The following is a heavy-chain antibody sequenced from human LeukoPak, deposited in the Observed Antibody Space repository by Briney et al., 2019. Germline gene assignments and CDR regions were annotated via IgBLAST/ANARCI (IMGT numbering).Heavy chain of an antibody. D-gene: IGHD5-18*01. Sequence: GGSLRLSCAASGFTFSSYGMHWVRQAPGKGLEWVAFISYDGSNKYYADSVKGRFTISRDNSKNTMYLQMNSLRAEDTAVYYCAKRIQSAMAMGYWGQGTLVTVSS. CDR2: ISYDGSNK. CDR3: AKRIQSAMAMGY. J-gene: IGHJ4*02. V-gene: IGHV3-30*18. CDR1: GFTFSSYG.